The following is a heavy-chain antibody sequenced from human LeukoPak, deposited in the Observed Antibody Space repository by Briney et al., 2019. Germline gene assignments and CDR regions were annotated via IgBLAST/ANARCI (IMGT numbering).Heavy chain of an antibody. CDR2: FNPNSGAT. J-gene: IGHJ4*02. V-gene: IGHV1-2*02. CDR3: ARDYYGSGSYYDY. D-gene: IGHD3-10*01. Sequence: ASVKVSCKASGYTFTGYYMHWVRQAPGQGLEWMGWFNPNSGATNYAQNFQGRVTMTRDTSISTAYMELSSLRSDDTAVYYCARDYYGSGSYYDYWGQGTLVTVSS. CDR1: GYTFTGYY.